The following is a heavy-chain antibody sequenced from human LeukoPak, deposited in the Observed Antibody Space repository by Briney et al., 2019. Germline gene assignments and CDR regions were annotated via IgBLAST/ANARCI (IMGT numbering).Heavy chain of an antibody. Sequence: GGSLRLSCAASGFTFSSYSMNWVRQAPGKGLEWVSSISSSSSYIYYADSVKGRFTISRDNAKNSLYLQMNSLRAEDTAVYYCARGGIAAAGYFDYWGQGTLVTVSS. V-gene: IGHV3-21*01. J-gene: IGHJ4*02. D-gene: IGHD6-13*01. CDR1: GFTFSSYS. CDR2: ISSSSSYI. CDR3: ARGGIAAAGYFDY.